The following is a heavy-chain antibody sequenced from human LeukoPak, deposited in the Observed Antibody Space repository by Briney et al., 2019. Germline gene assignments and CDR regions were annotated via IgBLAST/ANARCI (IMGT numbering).Heavy chain of an antibody. CDR2: ISVSGDNT. J-gene: IGHJ4*02. CDR1: GSTFSNYG. V-gene: IGHV3-23*01. Sequence: GGSLRLSCAASGSTFSNYGMSWVRQAPGKGLEWVSAISVSGDNTNYADSVKGRFSISRDNSKNTLYLQMNSLRAEDTAVYYCAKPYYYDNSAYYSPYYFDRWGQGTLVTVSS. CDR3: AKPYYYDNSAYYSPYYFDR. D-gene: IGHD3-22*01.